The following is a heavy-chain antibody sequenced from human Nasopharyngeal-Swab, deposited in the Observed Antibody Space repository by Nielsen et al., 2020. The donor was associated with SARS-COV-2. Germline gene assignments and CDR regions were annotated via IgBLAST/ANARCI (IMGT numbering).Heavy chain of an antibody. J-gene: IGHJ5*02. CDR3: ARALGSIAARPRFDP. V-gene: IGHV4-59*01. CDR2: IYYSGST. D-gene: IGHD6-6*01. Sequence: WIRQPPGKGLEWIGYIYYSGSTNCNPSLKSRVTISVDTSKNQFSLKLSSVTAADTAVYYCARALGSIAARPRFDPWGQGTLVTVSS.